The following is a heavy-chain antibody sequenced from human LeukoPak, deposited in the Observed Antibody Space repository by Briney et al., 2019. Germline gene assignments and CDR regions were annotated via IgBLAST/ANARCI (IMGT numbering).Heavy chain of an antibody. CDR3: ASSLQWPHYYFDY. D-gene: IGHD6-19*01. V-gene: IGHV1-69*06. CDR2: IIPIFGTA. CDR1: GGTFSSYA. J-gene: IGHJ4*02. Sequence: SVKVSCKASGGTFSSYAISWVRQAPGPGLEWMGGIIPIFGTANYAQKFQGRVTITADKSTSTAYMELSSLRSEDTAVYYCASSLQWPHYYFDYWGQGTLVTVSS.